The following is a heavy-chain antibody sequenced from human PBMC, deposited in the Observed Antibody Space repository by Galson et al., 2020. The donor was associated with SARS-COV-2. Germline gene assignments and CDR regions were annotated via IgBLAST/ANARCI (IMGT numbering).Heavy chain of an antibody. V-gene: IGHV4-4*02. CDR1: GDSISGDSW. Sequence: SQTLSLTCGVSGDSISGDSWWTWVRQPPGKGLEGVGEVSHSGTTGYTPSLKRRVTMSVDKSKNQFSLNLTSVTAADTAIYYCARATAAYRHPYFYYYMDVWGKGTTVTVSS. CDR2: VSHSGTT. J-gene: IGHJ6*03. D-gene: IGHD2-2*01. CDR3: ARATAAYRHPYFYYYMDV.